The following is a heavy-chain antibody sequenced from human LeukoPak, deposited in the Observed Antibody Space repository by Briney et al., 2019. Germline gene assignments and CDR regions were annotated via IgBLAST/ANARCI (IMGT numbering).Heavy chain of an antibody. J-gene: IGHJ4*02. D-gene: IGHD3-16*01. Sequence: GGSLRLSCAASGFTFSGSAMHWVRQASGKGLEWVGRIRSKANSYATAYAASVKGRFTISRDDSKNTAYLQMNSLKTEDTAVYYCVRGGYSSFDYWGQGTLVTVSS. CDR2: IRSKANSYAT. CDR1: GFTFSGSA. CDR3: VRGGYSSFDY. V-gene: IGHV3-73*01.